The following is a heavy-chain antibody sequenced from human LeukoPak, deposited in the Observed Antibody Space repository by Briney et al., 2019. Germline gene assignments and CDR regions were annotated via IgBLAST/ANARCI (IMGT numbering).Heavy chain of an antibody. CDR3: ARVGDTGGFDP. J-gene: IGHJ5*02. CDR2: MNSKSGNT. Sequence: ASVKVSCKASGYTFTSNDINWVRQAAGQGVEWMGWMNSKSGNTVYAQKFQGRVTMTRHTSITTAEMEQSSLRSEGTAVYYWARVGDTGGFDPWGQGTLVTVSS. V-gene: IGHV1-8*01. CDR1: GYTFTSND. D-gene: IGHD2-21*01.